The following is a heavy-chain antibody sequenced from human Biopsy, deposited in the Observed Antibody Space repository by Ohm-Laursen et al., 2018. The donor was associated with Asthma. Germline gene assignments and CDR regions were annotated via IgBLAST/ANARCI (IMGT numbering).Heavy chain of an antibody. V-gene: IGHV3-21*01. Sequence: SLRLSCAASGFTFSGYTMNWVRQAPGKVLEWVSSITSSSSYIFYADSVKGRFTISRDNPRNSLYLQMNSLRAEDTAVYYCARDAPTGGYIDYWGLGTLVTVSS. J-gene: IGHJ4*02. CDR3: ARDAPTGGYIDY. D-gene: IGHD7-27*01. CDR1: GFTFSGYT. CDR2: ITSSSSYI.